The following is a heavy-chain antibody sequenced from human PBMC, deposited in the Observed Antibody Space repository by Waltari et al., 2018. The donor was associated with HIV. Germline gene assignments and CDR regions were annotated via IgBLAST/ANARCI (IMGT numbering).Heavy chain of an antibody. CDR2: IFYSGST. D-gene: IGHD6-6*01. CDR1: GGSISSYIHC. J-gene: IGHJ4*02. V-gene: IGHV4-39*01. Sequence: HLQLKESRPGLVKPSETLPLTCTVSGGSISSYIHCWRWIRQPPGKGLVWIGSIFYSGSTYYNPSLKSRVTISVDTSKNQFSLKLSSVTAADTAVYYCARHVGSFYRSSSDLGFDYWGQGTLVTVSS. CDR3: ARHVGSFYRSSSDLGFDY.